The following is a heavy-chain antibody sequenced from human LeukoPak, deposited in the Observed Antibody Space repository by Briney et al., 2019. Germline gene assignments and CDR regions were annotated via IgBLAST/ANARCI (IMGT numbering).Heavy chain of an antibody. Sequence: GGSLRLSCTASGFTFSSYSMNWVRQAPGKGLEWVSYISSSGSTIYYADSVKGRFTISRDNAKNSLYLQMNSLRVEDTAVYYCARDGKEHLARFYFDYWGQGTLVTVSS. CDR1: GFTFSSYS. V-gene: IGHV3-48*04. CDR2: ISSSGSTI. D-gene: IGHD4-23*01. J-gene: IGHJ4*02. CDR3: ARDGKEHLARFYFDY.